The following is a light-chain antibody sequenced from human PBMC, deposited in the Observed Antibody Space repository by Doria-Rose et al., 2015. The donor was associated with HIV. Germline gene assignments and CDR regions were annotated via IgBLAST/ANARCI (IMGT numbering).Light chain of an antibody. V-gene: IGKV3-20*01. J-gene: IGKJ1*01. Sequence: EIVMTQSPCTLSLSPGARATLSCRASQRFSRHYLAWYQQKTGQAPSLLIYDGSTRATGIPDRFSASGSGTDFTLTINRLEPEDFALYYCHQYSTSWTFGQGTKVEI. CDR2: DGS. CDR1: QRFSRHY. CDR3: HQYSTSWT.